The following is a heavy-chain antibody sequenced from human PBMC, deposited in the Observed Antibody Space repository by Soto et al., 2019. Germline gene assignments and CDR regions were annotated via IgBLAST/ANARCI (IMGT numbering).Heavy chain of an antibody. Sequence: QVQLVESGGGVVQPGRSLRLSCAAYGFTFSSYAMHWVRQAPGKGLEWVAVISYDGSNKYYADSVKGRFTISRDNSKNTLYLQMNSLRAEDTAVYFCARAPTTVVTPLYFDLWGRGTLVTVSS. CDR2: ISYDGSNK. CDR1: GFTFSSYA. V-gene: IGHV3-30-3*01. D-gene: IGHD4-17*01. J-gene: IGHJ2*01. CDR3: ARAPTTVVTPLYFDL.